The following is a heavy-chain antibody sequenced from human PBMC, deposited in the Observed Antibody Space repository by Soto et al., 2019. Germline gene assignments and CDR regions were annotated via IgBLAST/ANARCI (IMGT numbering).Heavy chain of an antibody. CDR2: FIPIFGTA. CDR1: GGTFSSYA. Sequence: QVQLVQSGAEVKKPGSSVQVSCKASGGTFSSYAISWVRQAPGQGLEWMGGFIPIFGTANYAQKFQGRVTITADKAKSTAYMELSSLRSEDTAVYYCARGGAGRSSSWVPPGVWVQGTLVTDSS. CDR3: ARGGAGRSSSWVPPGV. D-gene: IGHD6-13*01. V-gene: IGHV1-69*06. J-gene: IGHJ4*02.